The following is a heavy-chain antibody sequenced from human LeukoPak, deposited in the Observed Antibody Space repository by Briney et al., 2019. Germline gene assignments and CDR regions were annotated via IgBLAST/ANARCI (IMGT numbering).Heavy chain of an antibody. CDR1: GFTFSSYW. CDR3: ARGGDYSNPFDY. D-gene: IGHD4-11*01. V-gene: IGHV3-53*01. CDR2: IYSGGST. J-gene: IGHJ4*02. Sequence: GGSLRLSCAASGFTFSSYWMHWVRQAPGKGLVWVSVIYSGGSTYYADSVKGRFTISRDNSKNTLYLQMNSLRAEDTAVYYCARGGDYSNPFDYWGQGTLVTVSS.